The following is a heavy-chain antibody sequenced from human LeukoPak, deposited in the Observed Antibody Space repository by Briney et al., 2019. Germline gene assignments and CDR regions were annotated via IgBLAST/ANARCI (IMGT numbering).Heavy chain of an antibody. CDR3: ARGGRGSYSFFDY. V-gene: IGHV3-33*01. CDR1: GFAFSSYG. CDR2: IWYDGSNK. Sequence: PGRSLRLSCAASGFAFSSYGMHWVRQAPGKGLEWVAVIWYDGSNKYYADSVKGRFTISRDNSKNTLYLQMNSLRAEDTAVYYCARGGRGSYSFFDYWGQGTLVTVSS. J-gene: IGHJ4*02. D-gene: IGHD1-26*01.